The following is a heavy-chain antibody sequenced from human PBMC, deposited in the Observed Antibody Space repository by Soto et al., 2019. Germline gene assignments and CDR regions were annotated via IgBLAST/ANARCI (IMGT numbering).Heavy chain of an antibody. CDR2: ISAYNVNT. CDR1: GYTFTSYV. D-gene: IGHD3-22*01. CDR3: ARDRDYYDSSGYYLSFES. J-gene: IGHJ4*02. V-gene: IGHV1-18*01. Sequence: ASLKVSFKASGYTFTSYVISLFLHSPVQWLEWMGWISAYNVNTHYAQKLQGRVTMTTDTSTSTAYMDLRSLRSDDTAVYYCARDRDYYDSSGYYLSFESWGQGNMVIVSS.